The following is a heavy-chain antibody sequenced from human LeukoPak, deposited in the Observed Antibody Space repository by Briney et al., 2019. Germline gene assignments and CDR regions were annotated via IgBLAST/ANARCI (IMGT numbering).Heavy chain of an antibody. CDR1: GGSISSYY. V-gene: IGHV4-59*08. CDR3: ARAYYDILTGYPIGYGMDV. Sequence: SETLSLTCTVSGGSISSYYWSWIRQPPGKGLEWIGHIYYSGSTNYNPSLKSRVTISVDTSKNQFSLKLSSVTAADTAVYYCARAYYDILTGYPIGYGMDVWGQGTTVTVSS. D-gene: IGHD3-9*01. CDR2: IYYSGST. J-gene: IGHJ6*02.